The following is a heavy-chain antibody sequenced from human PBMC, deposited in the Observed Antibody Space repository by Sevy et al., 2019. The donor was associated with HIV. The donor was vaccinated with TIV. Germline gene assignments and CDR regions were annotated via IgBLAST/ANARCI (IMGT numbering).Heavy chain of an antibody. CDR1: EFTFSSYW. D-gene: IGHD1-26*01. J-gene: IGHJ6*02. V-gene: IGHV3-7*01. CDR3: ARSGGSYDYGMDV. Sequence: GGSLRLSCAASEFTFSSYWMSWVRQAPGKGLEWVANIKQDGSEKYYVDSVKGRFTISRDNAKNSLYLQMNSLRAEDTAVYYCARSGGSYDYGMDVLGQRTPVTVSS. CDR2: IKQDGSEK.